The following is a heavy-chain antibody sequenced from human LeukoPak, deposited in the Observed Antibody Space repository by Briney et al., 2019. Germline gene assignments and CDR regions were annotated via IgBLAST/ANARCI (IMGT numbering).Heavy chain of an antibody. J-gene: IGHJ4*02. CDR1: GYTFTSYY. D-gene: IGHD6-13*01. V-gene: IGHV1-46*01. CDR3: ASSPYSSSWYTPFDY. Sequence: ASVKVSCKASGYTFTSYYMHWVRQAPGQGLEWMGIINPSGGSTSYAQKFQGRVTMTRDTSTSTVYMEPSSLRSEDTAVDYCASSPYSSSWYTPFDYWGQGTLVTVSS. CDR2: INPSGGST.